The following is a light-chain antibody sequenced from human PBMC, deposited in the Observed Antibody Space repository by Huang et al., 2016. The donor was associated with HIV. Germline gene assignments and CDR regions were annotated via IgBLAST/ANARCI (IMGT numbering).Light chain of an antibody. V-gene: IGKV4-1*01. CDR1: QSVLYSSNNKNH. Sequence: DIVMTQSPDSLAVSLGERATINCKSSQSVLYSSNNKNHLAWYQQKTGQPPKLLIYWASTRESGVPDRFSGSGSGTDVTLTISSLQAEDVAVYYCQQYYSAPLTFGGGTKVEIK. J-gene: IGKJ4*01. CDR3: QQYYSAPLT. CDR2: WAS.